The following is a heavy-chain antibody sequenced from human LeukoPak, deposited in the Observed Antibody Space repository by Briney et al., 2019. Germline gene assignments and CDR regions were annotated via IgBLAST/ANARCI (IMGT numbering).Heavy chain of an antibody. Sequence: PSETLSLTCTVSGGSISSSNSYWAWIRQPPGKGLEWIGTLYYSGDTYYNASLESRVTISVDTSKNQFSLKLTSVTAADAAVYYCARRCISISCFYYWGQGTLVTVSS. J-gene: IGHJ4*02. CDR2: LYYSGDT. V-gene: IGHV4-39*01. CDR3: ARRCISISCFYY. D-gene: IGHD2-2*01. CDR1: GGSISSSNSY.